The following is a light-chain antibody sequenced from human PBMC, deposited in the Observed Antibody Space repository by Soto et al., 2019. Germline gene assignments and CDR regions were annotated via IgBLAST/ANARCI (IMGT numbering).Light chain of an antibody. CDR1: QSVSSY. CDR2: DAS. J-gene: IGKJ5*01. Sequence: EIMLTQSPATLSLSPVERATLSCRASQSVSSYLAWYQQKPGQAPRLLIYDASNRATGIPARFSGSGSGTDFTLTISSLEPEDFAVYYCQQRSNWPLTFGGGTRLEIK. CDR3: QQRSNWPLT. V-gene: IGKV3-11*01.